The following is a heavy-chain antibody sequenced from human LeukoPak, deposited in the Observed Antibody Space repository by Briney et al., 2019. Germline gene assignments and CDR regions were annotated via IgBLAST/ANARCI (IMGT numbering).Heavy chain of an antibody. Sequence: SETLSLTCSVPGSSISSNYWSWIRQPPGKGLEWMGCIYYTGTTHYNPSLEGRVTISLDASKTQFSLRLTSVTAADTAIYYCARDIVLTYGMDVWGQGTTVTVSS. CDR2: IYYTGTT. J-gene: IGHJ6*02. CDR3: ARDIVLTYGMDV. CDR1: GSSISSNY. V-gene: IGHV4-59*01. D-gene: IGHD2-8*02.